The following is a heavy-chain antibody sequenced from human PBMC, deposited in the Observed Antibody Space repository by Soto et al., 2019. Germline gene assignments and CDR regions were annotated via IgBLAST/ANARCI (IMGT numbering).Heavy chain of an antibody. CDR3: ARTYYDFWSGYWRWFDP. D-gene: IGHD3-3*01. CDR2: IYYNGST. J-gene: IGHJ5*02. CDR1: GGSISSYY. V-gene: IGHV4-59*01. Sequence: PSETLSLTCTVSGGSISSYYWSWIRQPPGKGLEWIGYIYYNGSTNYNPSHKRRDTISVDTSKNQFSLKLSSVTAADTAVYYCARTYYDFWSGYWRWFDPWGQGTLVTVS.